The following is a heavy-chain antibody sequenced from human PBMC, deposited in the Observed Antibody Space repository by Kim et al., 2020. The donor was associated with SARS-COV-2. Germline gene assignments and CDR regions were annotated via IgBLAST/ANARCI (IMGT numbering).Heavy chain of an antibody. Sequence: SVKVSCKASGGTFSSYAISWVRQAPGQGLEWMGGIIPIFGTANYAQKFQGRVTITADESTSTAYMELSSLRSEDTAVYYCARGEGIAAAGRSPKFSYFDLWGRGTLVTVSS. CDR1: GGTFSSYA. V-gene: IGHV1-69*13. J-gene: IGHJ2*01. CDR2: IIPIFGTA. CDR3: ARGEGIAAAGRSPKFSYFDL. D-gene: IGHD6-13*01.